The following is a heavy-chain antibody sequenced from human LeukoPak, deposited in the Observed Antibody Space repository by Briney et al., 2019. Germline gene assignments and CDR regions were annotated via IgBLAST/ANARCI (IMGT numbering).Heavy chain of an antibody. CDR1: GGFISINTHY. J-gene: IGHJ6*03. D-gene: IGHD6-13*01. CDR2: VFYSGTT. CDR3: ARIRLVSSSSWYVDYYYYYYMDV. V-gene: IGHV4-39*01. Sequence: SETLSLTCSLSGGFISINTHYWGWIRQTPGKGPEWIGSVFYSGTTYFNPSLNGRLTISVDTSKNQFSLKLRSVTAADTAVYYCARIRLVSSSSWYVDYYYYYYMDVWGKGTTVTISS.